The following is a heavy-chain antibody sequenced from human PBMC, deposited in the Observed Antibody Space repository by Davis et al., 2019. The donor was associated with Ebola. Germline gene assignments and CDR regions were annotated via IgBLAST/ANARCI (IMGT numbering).Heavy chain of an antibody. CDR2: INAGNGNT. CDR1: GYTFTSYA. J-gene: IGHJ6*02. CDR3: ASGLSGITMVQGDYYYYGMDV. D-gene: IGHD3-10*01. Sequence: AASVKVSCKASGYTFTSYAMHWVRQAPGQRLEWMGWINAGNGNTKYSQKFQGRVTITRDTSASTAYMELSSLRSEDTAVYYCASGLSGITMVQGDYYYYGMDVWGQGTTVTVSS. V-gene: IGHV1-3*01.